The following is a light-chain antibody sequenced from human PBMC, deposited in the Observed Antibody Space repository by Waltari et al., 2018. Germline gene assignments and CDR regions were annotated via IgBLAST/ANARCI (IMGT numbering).Light chain of an antibody. J-gene: IGKJ2*01. CDR1: QDISHY. V-gene: IGKV1-33*01. CDR2: DAT. CDR3: QHFDSLLFT. Sequence: DIQVTQSPSSLSASVGDRVTITCQASQDISHYLNWYQQRPGKAPKVLIYDATLLKIGVPSRFSGSGSGTDFTFAITSLQPEDAATYYCQHFDSLLFTFGQGTKLEI.